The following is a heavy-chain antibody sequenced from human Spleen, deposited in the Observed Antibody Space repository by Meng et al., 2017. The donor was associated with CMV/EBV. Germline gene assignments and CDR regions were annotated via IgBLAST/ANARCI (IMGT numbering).Heavy chain of an antibody. CDR3: AIGGTIFGVVITWPYYFYDGMDV. CDR1: GGSFSGYY. CDR2: INHSGST. Sequence: SETLSLTCAVYGGSFSGYYWSWIRQPPGKGLEWIGEINHSGSTNYNPSLKSRVTISVDTSKNQFSLKLSSVTAAETALYYCAIGGTIFGVVITWPYYFYDGMDVWGQGTTVTVSS. V-gene: IGHV4-34*01. J-gene: IGHJ6*02. D-gene: IGHD3-3*01.